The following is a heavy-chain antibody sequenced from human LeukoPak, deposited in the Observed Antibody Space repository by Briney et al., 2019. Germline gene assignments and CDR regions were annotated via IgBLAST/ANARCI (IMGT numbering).Heavy chain of an antibody. V-gene: IGHV3-21*01. CDR3: ARDPYSGNYGNYYYYYMDV. Sequence: GGSLRLSCAASGFTFSRYAMNWVRQAPGRALEWVSSITSSGTYIFYADSVKGRFTISRDNAKNSLYLQMNSLGPEDTAVYYCARDPYSGNYGNYYYYYMDVWGKGTTVTISS. D-gene: IGHD1-26*01. J-gene: IGHJ6*03. CDR2: ITSSGTYI. CDR1: GFTFSRYA.